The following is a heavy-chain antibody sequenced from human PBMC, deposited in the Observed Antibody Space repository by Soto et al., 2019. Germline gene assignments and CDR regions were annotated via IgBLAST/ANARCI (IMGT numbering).Heavy chain of an antibody. V-gene: IGHV3-30*18. CDR3: AKVMVRGVVFDY. J-gene: IGHJ4*02. CDR1: GFTFSSYG. Sequence: QVQLVESGGGVVQPGRSLRLSCVASGFTFSSYGMHWVRQAPGKGLEWVAVISYDGSNKYYADSVKGRFTISRDNSKNTLYLQMNSLRAEDTAVYYCAKVMVRGVVFDYWGQGTLVTVSS. D-gene: IGHD3-10*01. CDR2: ISYDGSNK.